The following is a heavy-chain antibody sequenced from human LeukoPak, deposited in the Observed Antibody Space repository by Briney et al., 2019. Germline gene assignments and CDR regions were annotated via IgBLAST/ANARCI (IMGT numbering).Heavy chain of an antibody. Sequence: SETLSLTCTVSGGSISSGSYYWSWIRQPAGKGLEWIGEINHSGNTKYNPSLKSRVTISVDTSKNQFSLKLSSVTAADTAVYYCARAEITIFPYYFDYWGQGTLVTVSS. CDR3: ARAEITIFPYYFDY. CDR2: INHSGNT. V-gene: IGHV4-61*10. D-gene: IGHD3-9*01. CDR1: GGSISSGSYY. J-gene: IGHJ4*02.